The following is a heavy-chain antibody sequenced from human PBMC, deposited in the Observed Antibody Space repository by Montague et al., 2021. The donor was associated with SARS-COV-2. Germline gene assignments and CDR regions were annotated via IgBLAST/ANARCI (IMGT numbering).Heavy chain of an antibody. CDR2: IYYNGYT. CDR1: GDSISTYY. J-gene: IGHJ3*02. Sequence: SETLSLTCTLSGDSISTYYWSWIRQPPGKGLEWIVYIYYNGYTNXNPSLKSRVTISVDTSKNQFSLRLSSVTAADTAVYFCARGGATYYYDTSGYVNAFDTWGQGTMVTVSS. CDR3: ARGGATYYYDTSGYVNAFDT. V-gene: IGHV4-59*01. D-gene: IGHD3-22*01.